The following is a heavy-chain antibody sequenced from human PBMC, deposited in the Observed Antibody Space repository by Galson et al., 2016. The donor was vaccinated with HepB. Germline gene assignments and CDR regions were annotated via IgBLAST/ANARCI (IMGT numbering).Heavy chain of an antibody. V-gene: IGHV3-33*01. J-gene: IGHJ4*02. CDR1: GFSFSSHG. CDR2: IWYDGVNK. CDR3: AREWQWLDGIDY. D-gene: IGHD6-19*01. Sequence: SLRLSCAASGFSFSSHGMNWVGQAPGKGLEWVAIIWYDGVNKNYAESVKGRFTISRDNSKNTVYLQMNSLRAEDTAVYYCAREWQWLDGIDYWGQGTLVTVSS.